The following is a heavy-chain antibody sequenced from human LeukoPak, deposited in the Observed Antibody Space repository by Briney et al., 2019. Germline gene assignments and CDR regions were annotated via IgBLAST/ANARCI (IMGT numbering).Heavy chain of an antibody. D-gene: IGHD3-22*01. CDR3: AREGADYYDSSGYYFYYFDY. V-gene: IGHV4-30-2*01. Sequence: SETLSLTCAVSGGSISSGGYSWSWIRQPPGKGLEWIGYIYHSGSTYYNPSLKSRVTISVDTSKNQFSLKLSSVTAADTAAYYCAREGADYYDSSGYYFYYFDYWGQGTLVTVSS. CDR2: IYHSGST. CDR1: GGSISSGGYS. J-gene: IGHJ4*02.